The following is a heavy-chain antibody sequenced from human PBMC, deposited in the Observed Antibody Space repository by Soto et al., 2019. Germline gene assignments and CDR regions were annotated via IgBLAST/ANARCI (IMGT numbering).Heavy chain of an antibody. CDR1: GFTFDDYA. D-gene: IGHD6-13*01. J-gene: IGHJ6*03. CDR2: ISWNSGSI. CDR3: AKEDSRAAAGLYYYYYMDV. V-gene: IGHV3-9*01. Sequence: GGSLRLSCAASGFTFDDYAMHWVRQAPGKGLEWVSGISWNSGSIGYADSVKGRFTISRDNAKNSLYLQMNSLRAEDTALYYCAKEDSRAAAGLYYYYYMDVWGKGTTVTVSS.